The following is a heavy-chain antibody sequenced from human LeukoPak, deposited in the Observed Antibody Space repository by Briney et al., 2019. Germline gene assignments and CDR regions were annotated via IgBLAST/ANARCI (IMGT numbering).Heavy chain of an antibody. J-gene: IGHJ1*01. CDR1: GYTFTGYY. CDR3: ARAYSGSYTFQH. V-gene: IGHV1-2*02. D-gene: IGHD1-26*01. Sequence: ASVTVSCKASGYTFTGYYMHWVRQAPGQGLEWMGWINPNSGGTNYAQKFQGRVTMTRDTSISTAYMELSRLRSDDTAVYYCARAYSGSYTFQHWGQGTLVTVSS. CDR2: INPNSGGT.